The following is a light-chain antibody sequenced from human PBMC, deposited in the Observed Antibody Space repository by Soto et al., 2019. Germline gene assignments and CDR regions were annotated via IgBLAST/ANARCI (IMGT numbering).Light chain of an antibody. CDR2: AAS. Sequence: DIQMTQSPSSLSASVGDRVTIACRASQGVSAYLLWYQQRQGTPPKLLIYAASNLVSGVPLRFSGSGSGTTFTLTISSLQPEHFATYYCQQSYKTPHTFGQGTKLETK. CDR1: QGVSAY. V-gene: IGKV1-39*01. J-gene: IGKJ2*01. CDR3: QQSYKTPHT.